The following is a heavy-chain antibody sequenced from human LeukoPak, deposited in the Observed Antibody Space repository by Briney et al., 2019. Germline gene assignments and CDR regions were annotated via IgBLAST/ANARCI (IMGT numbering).Heavy chain of an antibody. J-gene: IGHJ4*02. D-gene: IGHD5-18*01. CDR1: GFTFSTHY. CDR3: ARGYETAYSYGYLRHFDY. Sequence: GGSLRLSCAASGFTFSTHYMSWVRQAPGKGLERVANINQDASETYYVDSVKGRFTISRDSAKNSLYLQMNNLRDEDTAVYYCARGYETAYSYGYLRHFDYWGQGTLVTVSS. V-gene: IGHV3-7*01. CDR2: INQDASET.